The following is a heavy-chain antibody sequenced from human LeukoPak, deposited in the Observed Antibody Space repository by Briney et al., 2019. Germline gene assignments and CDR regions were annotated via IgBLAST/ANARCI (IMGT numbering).Heavy chain of an antibody. CDR1: GFTVSSNY. Sequence: GGSLRLSCAASGFTVSSNYMNWVRQAPGKGLEWVSVIYSGGSTYYADSVKGRFTISRDNSKNTLYLQMNSLRPEDTAVYYCARDRGTYAWDYWGQGTLVTVSS. V-gene: IGHV3-66*02. J-gene: IGHJ4*02. D-gene: IGHD3-16*02. CDR3: ARDRGTYAWDY. CDR2: IYSGGST.